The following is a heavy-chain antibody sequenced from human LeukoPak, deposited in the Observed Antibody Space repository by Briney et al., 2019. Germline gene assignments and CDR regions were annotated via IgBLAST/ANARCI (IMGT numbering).Heavy chain of an antibody. J-gene: IGHJ4*02. D-gene: IGHD3-10*01. V-gene: IGHV3-33*01. CDR1: GFTFSSYG. CDR3: ARGRDGSGIYFDY. CDR2: IWYDGSNK. Sequence: GGSLRLSCAASGFTFSSYGMHWVRQAPGKGLEWVAVIWYDGSNKYYADSVKGRFTISRDNSKNTLYLQMNSLRAEDTAVYYCARGRDGSGIYFDYWGQGTLVTVSS.